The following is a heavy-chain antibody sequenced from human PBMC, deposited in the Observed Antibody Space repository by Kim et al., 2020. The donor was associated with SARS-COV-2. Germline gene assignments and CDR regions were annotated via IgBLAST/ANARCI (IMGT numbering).Heavy chain of an antibody. CDR2: T. CDR3: ARRGGIVNNYNY. Sequence: TCANPSHQGRVTISVDTSKNQFSLILRSVTATDTAVYYCARRGGIVNNYNYWGQGTLVTVSS. J-gene: IGHJ4*02. D-gene: IGHD1-1*01. V-gene: IGHV4-39*01.